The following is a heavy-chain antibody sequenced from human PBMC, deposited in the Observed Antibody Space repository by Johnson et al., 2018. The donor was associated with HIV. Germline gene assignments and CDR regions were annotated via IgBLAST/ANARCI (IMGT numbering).Heavy chain of an antibody. CDR3: AKGHYYDSSDYYNQRYAFDI. D-gene: IGHD3-22*01. CDR2: ISSSGSTI. CDR1: GFTFSDYY. V-gene: IGHV3-11*04. J-gene: IGHJ3*02. Sequence: QVQLVESGGGLVKPGGSLRLSCAASGFTFSDYYMSWIRQAPGKGLEWVSYISSSGSTIYYADSVKGRFTISRDNSKNTLYLQMNSLRAEDTAVYYCAKGHYYDSSDYYNQRYAFDIWGQGTMVTVSS.